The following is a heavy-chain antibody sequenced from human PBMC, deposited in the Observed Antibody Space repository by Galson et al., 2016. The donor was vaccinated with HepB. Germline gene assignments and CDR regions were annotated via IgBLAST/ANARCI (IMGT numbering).Heavy chain of an antibody. D-gene: IGHD5-24*01. J-gene: IGHJ4*02. Sequence: SLRLSCAASGFTVSNNYMTWVRQAPGKGLEWVSVIYSGGRTYYADSVKGRFTISRDNSKNTLFLQMNSLRPEDMAVYYCARESRDGYKKIDYWGQGTLVMVSS. CDR3: ARESRDGYKKIDY. CDR2: IYSGGRT. CDR1: GFTVSNNY. V-gene: IGHV3-53*05.